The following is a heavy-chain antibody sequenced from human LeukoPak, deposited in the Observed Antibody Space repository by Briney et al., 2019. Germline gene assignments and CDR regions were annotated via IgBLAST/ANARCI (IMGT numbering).Heavy chain of an antibody. J-gene: IGHJ4*02. V-gene: IGHV3-23*01. Sequence: GGSLSLPVPASGSTSGSYYRCWVRQPPGKGLEWVSPIGSSGTGTSYADSVKGRFTISRDNSKNTLYLQMNSLRAEDTAVYYCATSPVISRDWGQGTLVTVSS. CDR1: GSTSGSYY. D-gene: IGHD3-22*01. CDR2: IGSSGTGT. CDR3: ATSPVISRD.